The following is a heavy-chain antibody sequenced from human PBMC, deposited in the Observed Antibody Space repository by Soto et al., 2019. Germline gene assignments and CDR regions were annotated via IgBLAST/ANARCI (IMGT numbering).Heavy chain of an antibody. V-gene: IGHV3-74*01. CDR2: IDEYGSTI. CDR1: GFTFSSYW. D-gene: IGHD1-26*01. J-gene: IGHJ4*02. Sequence: GGSLRLSCAASGFTFSSYWMHWVRQVPGKGLLWVSRIDEYGSTINYADSVKVRFTISRDNARNTLYLELNSLRAEDTALYYCTRDIGGKGAYWGRGTMVTVYS. CDR3: TRDIGGKGAY.